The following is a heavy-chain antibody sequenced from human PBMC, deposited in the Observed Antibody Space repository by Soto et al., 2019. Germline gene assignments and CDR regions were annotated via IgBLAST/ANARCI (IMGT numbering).Heavy chain of an antibody. CDR2: IRSKAYGGTT. CDR1: GFTFGDYA. J-gene: IGHJ3*02. V-gene: IGHV3-49*03. D-gene: IGHD3-9*01. CDR3: TRMAGLVSGPLDASDI. Sequence: GGSLRLSCTASGFTFGDYAMSWFRQAPGKGLEWVGFIRSKAYGGTTEYAASVKGRFTISRDDSKSIAYLQMNSLKTEDTAVYYCTRMAGLVSGPLDASDIWGQGTMVTVSS.